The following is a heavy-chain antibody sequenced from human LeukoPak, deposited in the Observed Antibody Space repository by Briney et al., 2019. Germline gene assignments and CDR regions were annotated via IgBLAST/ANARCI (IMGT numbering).Heavy chain of an antibody. V-gene: IGHV3-33*06. Sequence: GGSLRLSCAASGFTFSRYGMHWVRQAPGKGLEWVAVIWYDGSKKNYADSVKGRFTISRDNSKNTLSLQMNSLRAEDTAVYYCAKDGVRGALDAFDIWGQGTMVTVSS. CDR1: GFTFSRYG. D-gene: IGHD1-26*01. CDR3: AKDGVRGALDAFDI. J-gene: IGHJ3*02. CDR2: IWYDGSKK.